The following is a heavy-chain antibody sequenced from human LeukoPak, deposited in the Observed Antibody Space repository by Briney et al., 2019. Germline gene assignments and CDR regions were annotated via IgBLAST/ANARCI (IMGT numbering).Heavy chain of an antibody. D-gene: IGHD4-17*01. V-gene: IGHV1-18*01. CDR3: ARDLGSGYGDPYDY. Sequence: EASVKVSCKASGYTFTSYGISWVRQAPGQGLAWMGWISAYNGNTNYAQKLQGRVTMTTDTSTSTAYMELRSLRSDDTAVYYCARDLGSGYGDPYDYWGQGTLVTVSS. CDR2: ISAYNGNT. CDR1: GYTFTSYG. J-gene: IGHJ4*02.